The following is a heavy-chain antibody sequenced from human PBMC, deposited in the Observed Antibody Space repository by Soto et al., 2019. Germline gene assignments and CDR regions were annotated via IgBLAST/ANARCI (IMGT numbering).Heavy chain of an antibody. CDR1: GGSISSYY. CDR2: IYYSGST. D-gene: IGHD6-6*01. Sequence: PSETLSLTCTVSGGSISSYYWSWIRQPPGKGLEWIGYIYYSGSTNYNPSLKSRVTISVDTSKNQFSLKLSSVTAADTAVYYCARAAAARPLYYYYGMDVWGQGTTVTIS. V-gene: IGHV4-59*01. J-gene: IGHJ6*02. CDR3: ARAAAARPLYYYYGMDV.